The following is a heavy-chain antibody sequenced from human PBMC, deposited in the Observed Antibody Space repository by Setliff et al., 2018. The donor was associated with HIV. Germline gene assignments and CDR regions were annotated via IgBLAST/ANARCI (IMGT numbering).Heavy chain of an antibody. CDR2: INTSGST. V-gene: IGHV4-61*02. J-gene: IGHJ4*02. D-gene: IGHD2-2*01. Sequence: SETLSLTCTVSGGSISSGSYYWSWIRQPAGKGLEWIGRINTSGSTNYNPSLKSRVTISVDTSKNQFSLKLSSVTAADTALYFWARVPVLPAPRFDYWGQGTLVTVSS. CDR1: GGSISSGSYY. CDR3: ARVPVLPAPRFDY.